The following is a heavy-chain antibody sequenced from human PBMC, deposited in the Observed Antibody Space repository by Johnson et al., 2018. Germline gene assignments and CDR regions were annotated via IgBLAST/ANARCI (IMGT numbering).Heavy chain of an antibody. Sequence: QVQLVQSGGGVVQPGRSLRLSCAASAFSFNNYGMHWVRQAPGKGLEWVASISYDGSNKYYADSVKGRFTISRDNSKNTLYMQMNSLRAEDTAVYYCAKDMSSSSSIYYYGMDVWGQGTTVTVSS. V-gene: IGHV3-30*18. J-gene: IGHJ6*02. CDR1: AFSFNNYG. CDR3: AKDMSSSSSIYYYGMDV. D-gene: IGHD6-6*01. CDR2: ISYDGSNK.